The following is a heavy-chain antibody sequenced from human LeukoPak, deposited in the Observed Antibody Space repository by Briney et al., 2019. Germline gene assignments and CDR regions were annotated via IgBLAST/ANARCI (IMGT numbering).Heavy chain of an antibody. D-gene: IGHD6-13*01. J-gene: IGHJ4*02. CDR2: IYSSGST. CDR3: ARGSKAAAGIFDS. CDR1: GGSISSYY. Sequence: LETLSLTCSVSGGSISSYYWSWVRQPAGKGLEWIGRIYSSGSTNYNPSLNSRVTMSVDTSNSQFSLRLTSVTAADTAVYYCARGSKAAAGIFDSWGQGTLVTVSS. V-gene: IGHV4-4*07.